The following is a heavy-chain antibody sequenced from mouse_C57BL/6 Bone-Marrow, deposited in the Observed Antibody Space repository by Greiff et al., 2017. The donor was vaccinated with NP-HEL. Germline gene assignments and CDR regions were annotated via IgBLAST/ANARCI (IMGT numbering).Heavy chain of an antibody. CDR3: ARQGGTTVVARYFDY. J-gene: IGHJ2*01. D-gene: IGHD1-1*01. CDR1: EYEFPSHD. Sequence: EVMLVESGGGLVQPGESLKLSCESNEYEFPSHDMSWVRKTPEKRLELVAAINSDGGSTYYPDTMERRFIISRDNTKKTLYLQMSSLRSEDTAVYYCARQGGTTVVARYFDYWGQGTTLTVSS. CDR2: INSDGGST. V-gene: IGHV5-2*03.